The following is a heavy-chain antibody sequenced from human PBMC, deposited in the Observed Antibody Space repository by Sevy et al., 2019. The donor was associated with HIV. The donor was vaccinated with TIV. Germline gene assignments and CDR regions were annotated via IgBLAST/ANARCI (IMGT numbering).Heavy chain of an antibody. J-gene: IGHJ4*02. CDR1: GYTFTGYY. CDR2: INPNSGGT. V-gene: IGHV1-2*02. Sequence: ASVKVSCKASGYTFTGYYMHWVRQAPGQGLEWMGWINPNSGGTNYAQKFQGRVTMTRDTSISTAYMELSRLRSDDTAVYYCAREDYYDSSGYWGYFDYWGQGTLVTVSS. CDR3: AREDYYDSSGYWGYFDY. D-gene: IGHD3-22*01.